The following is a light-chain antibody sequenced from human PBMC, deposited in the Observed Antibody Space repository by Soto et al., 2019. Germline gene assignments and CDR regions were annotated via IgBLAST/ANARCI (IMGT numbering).Light chain of an antibody. Sequence: EIVLTQSPGTLSLSPGERATLSCRASQSVSSSYLAWYKQKPGQPPRLLIYGASSRATGIPDRFSGSGSGTVFTLTISRLEPEDFAVYCQQYGLSPRMYTFGQGTKLEFK. CDR2: GAS. CDR3: QQYGLSPRMYT. CDR1: QSVSSSY. J-gene: IGKJ2*01. V-gene: IGKV3-20*01.